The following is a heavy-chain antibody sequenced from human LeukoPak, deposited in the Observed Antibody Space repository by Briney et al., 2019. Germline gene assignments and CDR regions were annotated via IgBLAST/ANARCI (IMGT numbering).Heavy chain of an antibody. V-gene: IGHV3-43*01. CDR2: ISWDGGNT. CDR1: GFTFDDYT. CDR3: AKSAARLVSDYYYYMDV. J-gene: IGHJ6*03. Sequence: GSLRLSCAASGFTFDDYTMHWVRQAPGKGLEWVSLISWDGGNTYYADSVKGRFTISRDNSKNSLYLQMNSLRTEDTALYYCAKSAARLVSDYYYYMDVWGKGTTVTVSS. D-gene: IGHD6-6*01.